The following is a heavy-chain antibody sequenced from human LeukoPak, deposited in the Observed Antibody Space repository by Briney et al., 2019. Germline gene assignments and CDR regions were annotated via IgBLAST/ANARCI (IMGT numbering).Heavy chain of an antibody. CDR1: GFTFSTYW. CDR2: INSDGSTI. Sequence: GGSLRLSCAASGFTFSTYWMHWVRQAPGKGLVWVSRINSDGSTISYADSVKGRFTISRDNAKNTLYLQMNSLRAEDTAVYYCTGDILTGRALWGQGTLVTVSS. D-gene: IGHD3-9*01. V-gene: IGHV3-74*01. J-gene: IGHJ4*02. CDR3: TGDILTGRAL.